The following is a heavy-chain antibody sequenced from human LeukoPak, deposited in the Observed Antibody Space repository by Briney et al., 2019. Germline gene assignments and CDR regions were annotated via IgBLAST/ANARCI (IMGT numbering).Heavy chain of an antibody. CDR3: ARARGAGIAAVWSGWFDP. J-gene: IGHJ5*02. V-gene: IGHV4-31*03. Sequence: SETLSLTCTVSGGSISSGGYYWSWIRQHPGKGLEWIGYIYYSGSTYYNPSLKSRVTISVDTSKNQFSLKLSSVTAADTAVCYCARARGAGIAAVWSGWFDPWGQGTLVTVSS. D-gene: IGHD6-13*01. CDR1: GGSISSGGYY. CDR2: IYYSGST.